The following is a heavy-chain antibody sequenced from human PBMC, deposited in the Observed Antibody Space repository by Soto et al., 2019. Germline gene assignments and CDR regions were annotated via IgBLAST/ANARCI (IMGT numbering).Heavy chain of an antibody. Sequence: QVQLVESGGGVVQPGRSLRLSCAASGFTFSSYGMHWVHQAPGKGLEWVAVISYDGINKYYADSVKGRFTICRDNSKNTLYLQMNSLRAEDTAVYYCAKSVYNWNDGFFDSWCQGTLVTVSS. CDR2: ISYDGINK. D-gene: IGHD1-1*01. CDR1: GFTFSSYG. V-gene: IGHV3-30*18. J-gene: IGHJ4*02. CDR3: AKSVYNWNDGFFDS.